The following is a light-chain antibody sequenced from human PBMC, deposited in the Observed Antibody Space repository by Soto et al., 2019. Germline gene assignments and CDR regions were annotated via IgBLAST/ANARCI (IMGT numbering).Light chain of an antibody. CDR2: GAS. CDR1: QSVSSD. CDR3: QQYNNWPRT. J-gene: IGKJ1*01. Sequence: EKVMTQPPATLSVPPGERATLSCRASQSVSSDLAWYQQKPGQAPRLLIYGASTWATGIPARFSGSGSGTEFTLTISSLQSEDFAVYYCQQYNNWPRTFGQGTKVDIK. V-gene: IGKV3-15*01.